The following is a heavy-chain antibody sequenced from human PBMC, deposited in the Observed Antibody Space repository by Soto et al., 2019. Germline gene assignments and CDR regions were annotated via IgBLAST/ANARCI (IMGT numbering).Heavy chain of an antibody. CDR2: IRSKANSYAT. D-gene: IGHD3-3*01. Sequence: GGSLRLSCAASGFTFSGSAMHWVRQASGKGLEWVGRIRSKANSYATAYAASVKGRFTISRDDSKNTAYLQMNSLKTEDTAVYYCTRQESADFWSGYYTGFDPWGQGTLVTVSS. CDR3: TRQESADFWSGYYTGFDP. J-gene: IGHJ5*02. CDR1: GFTFSGSA. V-gene: IGHV3-73*01.